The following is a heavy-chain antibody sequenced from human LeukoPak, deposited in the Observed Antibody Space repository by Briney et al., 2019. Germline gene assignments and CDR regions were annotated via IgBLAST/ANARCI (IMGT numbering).Heavy chain of an antibody. D-gene: IGHD6-13*01. CDR3: ARQTRIAAAAYYFDY. V-gene: IGHV4-61*08. CDR2: IYYSGST. Sequence: SETLSLTCTVSGGSISSGGYYWSWIRQPPGKGLEWIGYIYYSGSTNYNPSLKSRVTISVDTSKNQFSLKLSSVTAADTAVYYCARQTRIAAAAYYFDYWGQGTLVTVSS. CDR1: GGSISSGGYY. J-gene: IGHJ4*02.